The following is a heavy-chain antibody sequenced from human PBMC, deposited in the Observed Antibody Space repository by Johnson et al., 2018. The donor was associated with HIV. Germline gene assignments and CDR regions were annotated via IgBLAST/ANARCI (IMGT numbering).Heavy chain of an antibody. D-gene: IGHD6-19*01. V-gene: IGHV3-66*01. CDR2: INSGGST. CDR3: ARGSGWYLAFDI. J-gene: IGHJ3*02. Sequence: VQLLESGGGLVQPGGSLRLSCAASGFTVSSNYMSWVRQGPGKGLEWVSVINSGGSTYYADSVKGRFTISRDNSKNTLYLQMNSLRAEDTAVYYCARGSGWYLAFDIWGQGTMVTVSS. CDR1: GFTVSSNY.